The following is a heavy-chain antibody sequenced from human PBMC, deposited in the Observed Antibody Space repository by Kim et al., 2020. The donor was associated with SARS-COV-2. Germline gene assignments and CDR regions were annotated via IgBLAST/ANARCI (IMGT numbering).Heavy chain of an antibody. J-gene: IGHJ6*02. Sequence: ASVKVSCKASGYTFTSYYMHWVRQAPGQGLEWMGIINPSGGSTSYAQKFQGRVTMTRDTSTSTVYMELSSLRSEDTAVYYCARGVEWVEKHQLLPPLYYYYYYGMDVWGQGTTVTVSS. V-gene: IGHV1-46*01. CDR1: GYTFTSYY. CDR3: ARGVEWVEKHQLLPPLYYYYYYGMDV. D-gene: IGHD2-2*01. CDR2: INPSGGST.